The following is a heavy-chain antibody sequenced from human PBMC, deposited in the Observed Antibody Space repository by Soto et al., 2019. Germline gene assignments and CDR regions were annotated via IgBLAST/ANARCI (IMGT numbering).Heavy chain of an antibody. CDR2: IIPILGIA. CDR3: ASHAFYDILTGYYLYYYYGMDV. CDR1: GGTFSSYT. Sequence: SVKVSCKASGGTFSSYTISWVRQAPGQGLEWMGRIIPILGIANYAQKFQGRVTITADXSTSTAYMELSSLRSEDTAVYYCASHAFYDILTGYYLYYYYGMDVWGQGTTVT. J-gene: IGHJ6*02. V-gene: IGHV1-69*02. D-gene: IGHD3-9*01.